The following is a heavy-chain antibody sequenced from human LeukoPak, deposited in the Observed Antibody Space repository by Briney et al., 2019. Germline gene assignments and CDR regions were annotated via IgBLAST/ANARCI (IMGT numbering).Heavy chain of an antibody. V-gene: IGHV3-23*01. CDR1: EFTFSSYA. Sequence: GSLRLSCAASEFTFSSYAMNWVRQAPGKGLEWVSTISGSGGGTYYADSVKGRFTISRDNSKNTLYLQMNSLRAEDTAVYYCAKAYAGNTYYYGMDVWGQGTTVTVSS. CDR3: AKAYAGNTYYYGMDV. J-gene: IGHJ6*02. D-gene: IGHD4-23*01. CDR2: ISGSGGGT.